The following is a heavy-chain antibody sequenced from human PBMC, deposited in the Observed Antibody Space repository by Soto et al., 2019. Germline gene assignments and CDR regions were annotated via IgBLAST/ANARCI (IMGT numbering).Heavy chain of an antibody. CDR2: IYPGDSHT. CDR3: ARQGYCSTTACSTVDY. D-gene: IGHD2-2*02. V-gene: IGHV5-51*01. Sequence: PGESLKISCKGSGYSFTSYWIGWVRQMPGKGLEWLGIIYPGDSHTRYSPSFQGQVTISADKSISTAYLQWNSLKASDTAIYYCARQGYCSTTACSTVDYWGQGTLVTVSS. J-gene: IGHJ4*02. CDR1: GYSFTSYW.